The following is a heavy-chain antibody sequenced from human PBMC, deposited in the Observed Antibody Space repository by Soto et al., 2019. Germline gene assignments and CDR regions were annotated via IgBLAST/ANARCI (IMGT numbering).Heavy chain of an antibody. CDR1: GGSFSDYY. D-gene: IGHD1-26*01. V-gene: IGHV4-34*01. J-gene: IGHJ4*02. CDR2: INHSGST. Sequence: QVQLQQWGAGLLKPSETLSLTCAVYGGSFSDYYWSWIRQPPGKGLEWIGEINHSGSTNYNPSLKSRVTISVDTSKNQFSLKLSSVTAADTAVYYCARGGDPVGATYFDYWGQGTLVTVSS. CDR3: ARGGDPVGATYFDY.